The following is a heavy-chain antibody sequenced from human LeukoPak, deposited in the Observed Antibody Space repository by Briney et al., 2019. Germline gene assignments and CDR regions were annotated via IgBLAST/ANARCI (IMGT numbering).Heavy chain of an antibody. CDR2: IYYSGST. CDR1: GGSISSSSYY. Sequence: SETPSLTCTVSGGSISSSSYYWGWIRQPPGKGLEWIGSIYYSGSTYYNPSLKSRVTISVDTSKNQFSLKLSFVTAADTAVYYCASTAMDYNWFDPWGQGTLVTVSS. V-gene: IGHV4-39*01. D-gene: IGHD5-18*01. J-gene: IGHJ5*02. CDR3: ASTAMDYNWFDP.